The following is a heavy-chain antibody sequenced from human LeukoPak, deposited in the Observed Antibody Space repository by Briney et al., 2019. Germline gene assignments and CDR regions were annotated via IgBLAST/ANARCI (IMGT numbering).Heavy chain of an antibody. V-gene: IGHV1-46*01. J-gene: IGHJ5*02. CDR1: GYIFTNYY. CDR3: ARGVHVRKYDSNENCFDP. D-gene: IGHD3-22*01. Sequence: GASVKVSCKASGYIFTNYYIHWVRQARGQGLEWMGLINPSGGRTNYAQRFQGRVTMTRDMSTSTVYMELSSLRSEDTAVYYCARGVHVRKYDSNENCFDPWGQGTLVTVSS. CDR2: INPSGGRT.